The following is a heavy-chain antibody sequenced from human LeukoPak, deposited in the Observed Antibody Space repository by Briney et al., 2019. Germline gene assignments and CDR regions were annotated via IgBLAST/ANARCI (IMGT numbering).Heavy chain of an antibody. CDR2: IIPILGLA. CDR3: ARQLPYSSSWWFDY. CDR1: GGTFSSYA. V-gene: IGHV1-69*04. D-gene: IGHD6-13*01. J-gene: IGHJ4*02. Sequence: SVKVSCKASGGTFSSYAISWVRQAPGQGLEWMGRIIPILGLANYAQKFQGRVTITADKSTSTAYMELSSLRSEDTAVYYCARQLPYSSSWWFDYWGQGTLVTVSS.